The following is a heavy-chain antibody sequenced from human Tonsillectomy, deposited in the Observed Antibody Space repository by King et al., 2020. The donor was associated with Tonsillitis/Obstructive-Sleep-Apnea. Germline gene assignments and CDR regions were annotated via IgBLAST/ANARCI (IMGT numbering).Heavy chain of an antibody. Sequence: VQLQESGPGLVKPSETLSLTCSVSGVSISSYHWSWIRQPPGKGLEWIAYIYYSGSTNYNPSLKSRVTISVETSKNQFSLKLSSVTAADTAVYYCARRPGQWLGLHYFDYWGQGTLVTVSS. CDR3: ARRPGQWLGLHYFDY. CDR1: GVSISSYH. V-gene: IGHV4-59*08. D-gene: IGHD6-19*01. CDR2: IYYSGST. J-gene: IGHJ4*02.